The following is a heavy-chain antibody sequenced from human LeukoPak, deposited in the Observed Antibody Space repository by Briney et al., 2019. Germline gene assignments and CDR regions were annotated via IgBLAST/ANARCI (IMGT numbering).Heavy chain of an antibody. CDR3: ARVAGDIDEYYFDY. D-gene: IGHD5-12*01. Sequence: PSHTLSPTCAVSDGSISSGGYSLSWIRQPPGEGLEWIGYIYHSGSTYYNPSLKSRVTISVDRSKNQFSLKLSSVTAADTAVYYCARVAGDIDEYYFDYWGQGTLVTVSS. CDR1: DGSISSGGYS. J-gene: IGHJ4*02. CDR2: IYHSGST. V-gene: IGHV4-30-2*01.